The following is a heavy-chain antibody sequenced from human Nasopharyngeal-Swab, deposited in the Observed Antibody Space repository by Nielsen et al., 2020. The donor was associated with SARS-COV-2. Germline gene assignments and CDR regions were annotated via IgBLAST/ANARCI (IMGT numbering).Heavy chain of an antibody. D-gene: IGHD2-15*01. CDR1: GESLSSGNW. J-gene: IGHJ5*02. CDR3: ATYCGGGGCLHGYWFDP. V-gene: IGHV4-4*02. CDR2: IHHSGTT. Sequence: SETLSLTCAVSGESLSSGNWWSWVRQSPDKGLEWIGEIHHSGTTNYNPSLEGRVTISMDKSKNEFSLNLNSVTAADTAVYYCATYCGGGGCLHGYWFDPWGQGTLVTVSS.